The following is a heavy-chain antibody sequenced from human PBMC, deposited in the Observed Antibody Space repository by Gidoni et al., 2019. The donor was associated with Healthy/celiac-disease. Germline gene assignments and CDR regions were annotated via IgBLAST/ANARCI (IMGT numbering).Heavy chain of an antibody. CDR2: ISAYNGNT. CDR3: ARHIAVASYYYGMDV. V-gene: IGHV1-18*01. Sequence: QVQLVQSGAEVKKHGASVKVSCMASGYTFTSYGISWVRQAPGQGLEWMGWISAYNGNTNYAQKLQGRVTMTTDTSTSTAYMELRSLRSDDTAVYYCARHIAVASYYYGMDVWGQGTTVTVSS. CDR1: GYTFTSYG. D-gene: IGHD6-19*01. J-gene: IGHJ6*02.